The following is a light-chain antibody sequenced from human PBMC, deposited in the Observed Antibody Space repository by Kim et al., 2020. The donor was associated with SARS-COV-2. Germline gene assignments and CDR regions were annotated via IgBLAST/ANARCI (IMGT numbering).Light chain of an antibody. CDR1: RVRSYY. CDR3: NSRDSNDNVV. CDR2: GKN. J-gene: IGLJ2*01. Sequence: VALGLTVSITCQGDRVRSYYETWYQQKPGQAPILVIYGKNNRPSGIPDRFSGSSSGHTASLTITGTQAGDEADYYCNSRDSNDNVVFGGGTQLTVL. V-gene: IGLV3-19*01.